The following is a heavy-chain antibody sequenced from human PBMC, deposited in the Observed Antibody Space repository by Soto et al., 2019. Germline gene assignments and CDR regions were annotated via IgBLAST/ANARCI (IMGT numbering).Heavy chain of an antibody. J-gene: IGHJ4*02. V-gene: IGHV4-31*03. CDR3: ARVSADGTSDY. D-gene: IGHD1-1*01. CDR2: IYYSGST. CDR1: GGSISSGDDY. Sequence: SETLSLTCTVSGGSISSGDDYWSWIRQHPGKGLEWIGNIYYSGSTYYNPSLKSRVTISVDTSKNQFSLKLSSVTAADTAVYYCARVSADGTSDYWGQGTLVTVSS.